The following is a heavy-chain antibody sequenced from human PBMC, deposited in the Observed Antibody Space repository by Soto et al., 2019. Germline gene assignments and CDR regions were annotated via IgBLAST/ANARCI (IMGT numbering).Heavy chain of an antibody. D-gene: IGHD6-19*01. CDR2: IIPFFGTA. J-gene: IGHJ4*02. CDR1: GGPFTSQG. V-gene: IGHV1-69*01. CDR3: ARRAVYLSSGYYYFDY. Sequence: QVQLVQSGAEVKKPGSPVKFSCKASGGPFTSQGIFWLRQAPGQGLEWLGGIIPFFGTANYAQKFQGRVTITADESTNTAYMELSRLRSDDTAVYYCARRAVYLSSGYYYFDYWGQGTLVTVSS.